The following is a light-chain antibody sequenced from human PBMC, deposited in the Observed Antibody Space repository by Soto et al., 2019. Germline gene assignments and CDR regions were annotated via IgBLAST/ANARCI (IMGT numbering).Light chain of an antibody. J-gene: IGLJ1*01. V-gene: IGLV1-44*01. Sequence: QSVLTQPPSASGTPGQRVTISCSGSSSNIGTKTVNWYQQLPGTAPKLLIYSNNQRPSGVPDRFSVSKSGTSASLAISGLQSEDEADDYCAAWDDSLNGYVFGTGSKVTVL. CDR2: SNN. CDR3: AAWDDSLNGYV. CDR1: SSNIGTKT.